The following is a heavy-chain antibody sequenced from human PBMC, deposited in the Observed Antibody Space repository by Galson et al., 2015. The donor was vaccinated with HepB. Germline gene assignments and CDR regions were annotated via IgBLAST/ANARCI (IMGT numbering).Heavy chain of an antibody. V-gene: IGHV1-69*13. CDR2: IIPFFGTA. CDR3: ARGWSIFGVAGDFYYYYMDV. D-gene: IGHD3-3*01. CDR1: GGTFSTSA. J-gene: IGHJ6*03. Sequence: SVKVSCKASGGTFSTSAINWVRQASGHGLEWMGGIIPFFGTADYPQKFQGRVTITADESTSTAYMELSSLRSEDTAVYYCARGWSIFGVAGDFYYYYMDVWGKGTTVTVSS.